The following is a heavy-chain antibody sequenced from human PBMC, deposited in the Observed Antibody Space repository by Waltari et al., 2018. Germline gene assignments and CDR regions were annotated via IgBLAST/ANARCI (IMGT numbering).Heavy chain of an antibody. V-gene: IGHV3-7*01. D-gene: IGHD4-17*01. CDR1: GLTFSSYW. CDR3: ARGGTVTTVWYFDL. CDR2: IKQDGSEK. Sequence: EVELVESVGGLVQPGGALRLSCAASGLTFSSYWRSGVGQAPGQGLEWVANIKQDGSEKYYVDSVKGRFTISRDNAKNSLYLQMNSLSAEDTAVYYCARGGTVTTVWYFDLWGRGTLVTVSS. J-gene: IGHJ2*01.